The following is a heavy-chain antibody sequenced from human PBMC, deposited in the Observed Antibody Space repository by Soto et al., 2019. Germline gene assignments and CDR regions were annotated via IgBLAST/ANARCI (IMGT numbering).Heavy chain of an antibody. CDR3: AREANSVEGRLFDP. CDR1: GGTFSSYA. Sequence: GASVKVSCKASGGTFSSYAISWVRQAPGQGLEWMGGIIPIFGTANYAQKFQGRVTITADESTSTAYMELSSLRSEDTAVYYCAREANSVEGRLFDPWGQGTLVTVSS. CDR2: IIPIFGTA. V-gene: IGHV1-69*13. J-gene: IGHJ5*02. D-gene: IGHD7-27*01.